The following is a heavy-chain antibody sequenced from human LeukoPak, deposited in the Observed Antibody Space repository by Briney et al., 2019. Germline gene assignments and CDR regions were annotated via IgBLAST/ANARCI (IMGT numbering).Heavy chain of an antibody. D-gene: IGHD2-21*01. Sequence: GGSLRLSCAASGFTFSSYGMHWVRQAPGKGLEWVALIWYDGSNEYYADSVKGRFTISRDNSKNTLYLQMNSLRAEDTAVYYCAKSDSGTRFSHYYYGMDVWGQGTTVTVSS. CDR2: IWYDGSNE. V-gene: IGHV3-33*06. CDR3: AKSDSGTRFSHYYYGMDV. J-gene: IGHJ6*02. CDR1: GFTFSSYG.